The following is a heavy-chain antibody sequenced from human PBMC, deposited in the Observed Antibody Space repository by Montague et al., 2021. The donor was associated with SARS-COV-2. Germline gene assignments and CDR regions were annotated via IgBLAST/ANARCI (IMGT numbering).Heavy chain of an antibody. J-gene: IGHJ4*02. CDR3: AKASRGYGGDFDS. Sequence: SETLSLTCSVSGDSVNRNYWSWVRQPPGKGLEWLGYIFYSGSTYNPSLNSRVTMSLDTSKNHFSLNLISVTAADTAVYYCAKASRGYGGDFDSWGQGTLVFVSS. CDR1: GDSVNRNY. D-gene: IGHD4-23*01. V-gene: IGHV4-59*02. CDR2: IFYSGST.